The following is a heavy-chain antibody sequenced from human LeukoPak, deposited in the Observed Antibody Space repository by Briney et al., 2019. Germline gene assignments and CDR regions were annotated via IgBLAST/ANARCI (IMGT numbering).Heavy chain of an antibody. J-gene: IGHJ5*02. CDR2: ISSSSSTI. CDR1: GFTFSSYS. CDR3: ASLDCTNGVCYGFDP. D-gene: IGHD2-8*01. Sequence: GRCLRLSCAASGFTFSSYSMNWVRQAPGKGLEWVSYISSSSSTIYYADSVTGRFTISRDNAKNSLYLQMNSLRAEDTAVYYCASLDCTNGVCYGFDPWGQGTLVTVSS. V-gene: IGHV3-48*01.